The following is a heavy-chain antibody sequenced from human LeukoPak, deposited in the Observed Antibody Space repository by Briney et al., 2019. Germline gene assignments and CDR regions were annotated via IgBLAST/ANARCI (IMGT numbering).Heavy chain of an antibody. V-gene: IGHV3-7*01. CDR2: INADGSVK. D-gene: IGHD1-1*01. J-gene: IGHJ4*02. CDR1: GFTFSSNW. CDR3: AKSLGTGAPYDY. Sequence: TGGSLRLSCAAFGFTFSSNWMSWVRQAPGKGLEWVATINADGSVKHYVASVKGRFTISRDNAKNSLSLQMDTLRAEDTAVYYCAKSLGTGAPYDYWGQGTLVTVSS.